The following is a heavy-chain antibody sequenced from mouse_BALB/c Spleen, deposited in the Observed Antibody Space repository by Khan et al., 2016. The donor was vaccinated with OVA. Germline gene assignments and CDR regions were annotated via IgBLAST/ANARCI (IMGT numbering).Heavy chain of an antibody. V-gene: IGHV1S29*02. CDR2: IFPNTGGT. Sequence: VQLQQSGPELVKPGASVRISCKTSGYTFTDFNLDWVKQSHGKSLEWIGYIFPNTGGTGYNQKFKTKATLAVDSSSNTAYMELRSLTSEDSAVCYCARSGYGSFAYWGQGTLVTVSA. CDR3: ARSGYGSFAY. D-gene: IGHD1-2*01. CDR1: GYTFTDFN. J-gene: IGHJ3*01.